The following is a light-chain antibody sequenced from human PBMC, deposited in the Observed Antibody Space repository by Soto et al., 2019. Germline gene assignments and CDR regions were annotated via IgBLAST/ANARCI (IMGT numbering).Light chain of an antibody. CDR1: QSVSSNY. CDR2: DAS. J-gene: IGKJ1*01. CDR3: LPFGRSPPLWT. V-gene: IGKV3-20*01. Sequence: EIVLTQSPGTLSLSPGERATLSCRASQSVSSNYLAWYQQKPGQPPRLLISDASSRATGIPDRFSGSGSGTAFTLSISGLGPEDFVVSYCLPFGRSPPLWTFGQGTKVEIK.